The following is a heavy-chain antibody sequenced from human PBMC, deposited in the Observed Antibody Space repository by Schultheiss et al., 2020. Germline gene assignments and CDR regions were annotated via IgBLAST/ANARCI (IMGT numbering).Heavy chain of an antibody. CDR3: ARGRGVRYYYYGMDV. Sequence: SETLSLTCTVSGGSISSGDYYWSWIRQPPGKGLEWIGYIYHTGSTNYNPSLKRRVTMSVDTSKNQFSLKLSSVTAADTAVYYCARGRGVRYYYYGMDVWGQGTTVTVSS. D-gene: IGHD3-10*01. CDR1: GGSISSGDYY. J-gene: IGHJ6*02. CDR2: IYHTGST. V-gene: IGHV4-61*08.